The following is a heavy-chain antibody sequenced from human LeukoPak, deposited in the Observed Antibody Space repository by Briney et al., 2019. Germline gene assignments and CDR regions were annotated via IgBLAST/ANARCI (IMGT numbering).Heavy chain of an antibody. Sequence: SVKVSCKASGGTFSSYAISWVRQAPGQGLEWMGRIIPIFGTANYAQKFQGRVTITTDESTSTAYMELSSLRSEDTAVYYCARNSNPYNWNGAWAFDIWGQGTMVTVSS. CDR3: ARNSNPYNWNGAWAFDI. D-gene: IGHD1-20*01. CDR2: IIPIFGTA. CDR1: GGTFSSYA. V-gene: IGHV1-69*05. J-gene: IGHJ3*02.